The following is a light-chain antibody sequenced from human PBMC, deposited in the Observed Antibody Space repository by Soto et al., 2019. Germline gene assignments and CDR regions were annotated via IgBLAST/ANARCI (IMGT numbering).Light chain of an antibody. CDR3: QQYNSYPWT. V-gene: IGKV1-39*01. CDR2: AES. J-gene: IGKJ1*01. CDR1: QNIATY. Sequence: DIQMTQSPSSLSASVGDRITITCRASQNIATYLHWYQQKPERAPKLLIYAESSLQSGVPSRFSATGSGTDFTLTISSLQPEDFATYYCQQYNSYPWTFGQGTKVEIK.